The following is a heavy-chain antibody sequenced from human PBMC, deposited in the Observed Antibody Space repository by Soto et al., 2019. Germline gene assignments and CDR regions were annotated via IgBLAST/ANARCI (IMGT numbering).Heavy chain of an antibody. CDR1: GFTVSDHY. V-gene: IGHV3-72*01. CDR2: TRNKAKSYTT. D-gene: IGHD3-22*01. J-gene: IGHJ4*02. Sequence: EVQLVESGGGLVQPGGSLRLSCAASGFTVSDHYMDWVRQAPGKGLEWVGRTRNKAKSYTTEYAASVKGRFTISRDDSKNSLYLQMNSLKTEDTAVYYCARGYSDSSGHYYFEYWGQGTLVTVSS. CDR3: ARGYSDSSGHYYFEY.